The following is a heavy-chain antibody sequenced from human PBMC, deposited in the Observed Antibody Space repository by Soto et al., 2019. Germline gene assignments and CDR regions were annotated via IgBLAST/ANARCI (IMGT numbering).Heavy chain of an antibody. Sequence: GGSLRLSCTASGFIFTDFAMSWVRQAPGRGLEWVSSLNGGGDRPKYADSVKGRFTISRDNYKNTLYLQMNSLSADDTDVYHSAKDPGNARYFDCWGQGTLVTVSS. J-gene: IGHJ4*02. CDR2: LNGGGDRP. V-gene: IGHV3-23*01. CDR1: GFIFTDFA. CDR3: AKDPGNARYFDC.